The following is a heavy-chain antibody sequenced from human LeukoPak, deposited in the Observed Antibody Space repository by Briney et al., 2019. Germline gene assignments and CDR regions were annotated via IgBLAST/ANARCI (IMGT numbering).Heavy chain of an antibody. V-gene: IGHV3-74*01. D-gene: IGHD3-3*01. CDR3: ATRVYYDFWSGYKPESPFDY. Sequence: GGSLRLSCAASGVTFSSYWIHWVRQAPGKGLVWVSRINSDGSSTSYADSVKGRFTISRDNAKNTLYLQMNSLRAEDTAVYYCATRVYYDFWSGYKPESPFDYWGQGTLVTVSS. CDR1: GVTFSSYW. CDR2: INSDGSST. J-gene: IGHJ4*02.